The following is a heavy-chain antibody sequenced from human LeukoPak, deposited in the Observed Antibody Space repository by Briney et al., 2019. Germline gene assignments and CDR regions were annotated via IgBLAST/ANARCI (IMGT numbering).Heavy chain of an antibody. J-gene: IGHJ4*02. D-gene: IGHD1-26*01. Sequence: GESLKISWKGSGYSFTSYWIGWVRQRPGKGLEWMGIIYTGDSDTRYSPSFQGQVTISADKSISTAYVQWSSLEASDTAMYYCARRSQSGIYVEYWGQGTLVTVSS. V-gene: IGHV5-51*01. CDR1: GYSFTSYW. CDR2: IYTGDSDT. CDR3: ARRSQSGIYVEY.